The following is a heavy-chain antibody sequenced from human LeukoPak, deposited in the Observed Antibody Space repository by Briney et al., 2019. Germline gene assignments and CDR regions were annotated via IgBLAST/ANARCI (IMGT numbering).Heavy chain of an antibody. CDR2: IYSGGST. V-gene: IGHV3-53*04. J-gene: IGHJ3*02. CDR3: ARGSVLDAFDI. Sequence: PGGSLRLSCAASGFTFSSYAMSWVRQAPGKGLEWVSVIYSGGSTYYADSVKGRFTFSRHNSKNTLYLQMNSLRPEDTAVYYCARGSVLDAFDIWGQGTMVTISS. CDR1: GFTFSSYA.